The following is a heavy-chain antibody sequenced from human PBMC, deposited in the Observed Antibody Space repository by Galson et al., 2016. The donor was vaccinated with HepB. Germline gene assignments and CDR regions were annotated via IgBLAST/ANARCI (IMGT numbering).Heavy chain of an antibody. CDR3: ARDGLILGSSSGDYYYGLDA. Sequence: SLRLSCAASGFTFSSYDLHWVRQAPGKGLEWMAVISYAGTTKQYTDSVKGRFIISRDNSKKTMFLQLNSLRSDDTAVYYCARDGLILGSSSGDYYYGLDAWGTGTTVFVSS. CDR1: GFTFSSYD. CDR2: ISYAGTTK. D-gene: IGHD6-6*01. J-gene: IGHJ6*04. V-gene: IGHV3-30-3*01.